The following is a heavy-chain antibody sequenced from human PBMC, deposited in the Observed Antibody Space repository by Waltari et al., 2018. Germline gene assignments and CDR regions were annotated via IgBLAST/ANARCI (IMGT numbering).Heavy chain of an antibody. CDR1: GDSVSSTHSA. CDR2: TYYRSKWYN. V-gene: IGHV6-1*01. D-gene: IGHD3-16*01. Sequence: QVQLQQSGPGLVKPSQTLSLTCALSGDSVSSTHSALILRRPSPSRGLEWLGRTYYRSKWYNDYSVSVKSRITINPDTSKNQFSLQLNSVTPEDTAVYYCARTEPGGLFNSWGQGTLVTVSS. CDR3: ARTEPGGLFNS. J-gene: IGHJ4*02.